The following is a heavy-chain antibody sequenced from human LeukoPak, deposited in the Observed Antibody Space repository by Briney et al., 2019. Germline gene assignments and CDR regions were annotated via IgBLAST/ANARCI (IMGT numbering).Heavy chain of an antibody. CDR2: IKQDGSEK. J-gene: IGHJ4*02. V-gene: IGHV3-7*01. CDR3: ARDRPGDYETGIDY. D-gene: IGHD4-17*01. CDR1: GFTFTTYW. Sequence: GGSLRLSCAASGFTFTTYWMSWVRQAPGKGLEWMANIKQDGSEKYYVDSVKGRFTISRDNAKNSLYLQMNSLRAEDTAVYYCARDRPGDYETGIDYWGQGTLVTVSS.